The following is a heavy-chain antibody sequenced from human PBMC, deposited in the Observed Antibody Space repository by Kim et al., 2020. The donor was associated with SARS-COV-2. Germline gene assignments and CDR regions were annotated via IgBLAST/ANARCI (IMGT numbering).Heavy chain of an antibody. CDR2: ISAYNGNT. J-gene: IGHJ4*02. D-gene: IGHD3-3*01. CDR3: AREWKYYDFWSGYYSVTDLGYFDY. V-gene: IGHV1-18*01. CDR1: GYTFTSYG. Sequence: ASVKVSCKASGYTFTSYGISWVRQVPGQGLEWMGRISAYNGNTNYAQKLQGRVTMTTDISTSTAYMELRSLRSDDTAMYYCAREWKYYDFWSGYYSVTDLGYFDYWGQGTLVTVSS.